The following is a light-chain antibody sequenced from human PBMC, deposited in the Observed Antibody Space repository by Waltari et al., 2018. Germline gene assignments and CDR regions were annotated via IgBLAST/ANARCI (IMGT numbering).Light chain of an antibody. CDR2: GAS. J-gene: IGKJ2*02. CDR3: QQYNTWPPST. CDR1: QYVSNN. V-gene: IGKV3-15*01. Sequence: EIVMTPSPAALSVSPGERATLPCRASQYVSNNLAWSQHKPGQPPRLLISGASTRANGVPARFSGSGSGTEFSLTISSLQSEDSAIYFCQQYNTWPPSTFGQGTKLEIK.